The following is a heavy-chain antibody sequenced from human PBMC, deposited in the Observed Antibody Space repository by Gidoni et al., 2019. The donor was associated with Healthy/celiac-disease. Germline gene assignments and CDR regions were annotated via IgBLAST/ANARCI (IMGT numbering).Heavy chain of an antibody. CDR2: IYHSGST. J-gene: IGHJ6*02. CDR1: GGSIGSSNW. D-gene: IGHD2-2*01. CDR3: ARYCSSTSCPLSGMDV. V-gene: IGHV4-4*02. Sequence: QVQLQESGAGLVKPSGTLSLTCAVSGGSIGSSNWWSWVRQPPGKWLEWIGEIYHSGSTNYNPSLKSRVTISVDKSKNQFSLKLSSVTAADTAVYYCARYCSSTSCPLSGMDVWGQGTTVTVSS.